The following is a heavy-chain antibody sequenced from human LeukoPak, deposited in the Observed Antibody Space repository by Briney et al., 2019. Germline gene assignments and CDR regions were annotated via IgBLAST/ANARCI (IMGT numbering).Heavy chain of an antibody. J-gene: IGHJ6*03. CDR2: IYHSGST. CDR3: ARTLGYCSSTSCHPPYYYYMDV. Sequence: SETLSLTCAVSGGSISSGGYSWSWIRQPPGKGLEWIGYIYHSGSTYYNPSLKSRVTISVDRSKNQFSLKLSSVTAADTAVYYCARTLGYCSSTSCHPPYYYYMDVWGKGTTVTVSS. V-gene: IGHV4-30-2*01. CDR1: GGSISSGGYS. D-gene: IGHD2-2*01.